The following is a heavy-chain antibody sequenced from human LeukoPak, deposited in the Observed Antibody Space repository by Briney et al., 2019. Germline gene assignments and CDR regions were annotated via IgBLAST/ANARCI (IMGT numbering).Heavy chain of an antibody. V-gene: IGHV3-33*05. CDR1: EFNFSTYV. CDR3: ARDYGTNGLTAVTTPGVFDI. J-gene: IGHJ3*02. D-gene: IGHD4-17*01. CDR2: ISYDGTHK. Sequence: PGGPLRLSCAASEFNFSTYVMHWVRQAPGKGLEWVALISYDGTHKYYADSVKGRLTVSRDNPKNTLYLQMNTLRAEDTAVYYCARDYGTNGLTAVTTPGVFDIWGQGTMVTVSS.